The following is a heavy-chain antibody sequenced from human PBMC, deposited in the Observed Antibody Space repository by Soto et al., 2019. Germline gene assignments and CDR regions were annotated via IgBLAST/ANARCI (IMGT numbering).Heavy chain of an antibody. CDR1: GGTFSSYA. V-gene: IGHV1-69*06. CDR2: IIPIFGTA. J-gene: IGHJ5*02. CDR3: ARVGPRGLWERYSSSSVGWENWFDP. D-gene: IGHD6-6*01. Sequence: SVKVSCKASGGTFSSYAIIWVRQAPGQGLEWMGGIIPIFGTANYAQKFQGRVTITADKSTSTAYMELSSLRSEDTAVYYCARVGPRGLWERYSSSSVGWENWFDPWGQGTLVTVSS.